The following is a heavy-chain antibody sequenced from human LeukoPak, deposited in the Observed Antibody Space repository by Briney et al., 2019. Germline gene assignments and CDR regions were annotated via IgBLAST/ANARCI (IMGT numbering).Heavy chain of an antibody. Sequence: GGSLRLSCAASGFTFSSYGMYWVRQAPGKGLEWVAFIRYDGSNKYYADSVKGRFTISRDNSKNTLYLQMNSLRAEDTAVYYCAKDSGDAMIVVASDYWGQGTLVTVSS. CDR3: AKDSGDAMIVVASDY. CDR2: IRYDGSNK. V-gene: IGHV3-30*02. D-gene: IGHD3-22*01. CDR1: GFTFSSYG. J-gene: IGHJ4*02.